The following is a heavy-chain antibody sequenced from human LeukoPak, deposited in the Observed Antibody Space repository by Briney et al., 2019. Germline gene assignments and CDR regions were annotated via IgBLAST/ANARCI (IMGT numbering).Heavy chain of an antibody. J-gene: IGHJ6*04. Sequence: GGSLRLSCAASGFTFSSYGMHWVRQAPGKGLEWVAVISYDGSNKYYADSVKGRFTISGDNSKNTLYLQMNSLRAEDTAVYYCAKDMGSGGYYGMDVWGKGTTVTVSS. CDR1: GFTFSSYG. D-gene: IGHD2-8*02. CDR2: ISYDGSNK. CDR3: AKDMGSGGYYGMDV. V-gene: IGHV3-30*18.